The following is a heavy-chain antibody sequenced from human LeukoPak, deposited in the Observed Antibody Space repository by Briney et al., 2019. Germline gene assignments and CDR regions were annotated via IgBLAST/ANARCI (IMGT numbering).Heavy chain of an antibody. CDR2: ISHDGGNE. D-gene: IGHD6-13*01. CDR3: TLGAQQLVGNWFDP. CDR1: GFTFSNYV. Sequence: GGSLRLSCAASGFTFSNYVMHWVRQAPGKGLEWVAVISHDGGNEYYADSVKGRFTISRDNFRSTLYLQMNSLRTEDTAVYYCTLGAQQLVGNWFDPWGQGTVVTVSS. J-gene: IGHJ5*02. V-gene: IGHV3-30*04.